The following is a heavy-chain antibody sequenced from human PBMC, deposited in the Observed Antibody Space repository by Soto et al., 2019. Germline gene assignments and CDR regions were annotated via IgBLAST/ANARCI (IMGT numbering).Heavy chain of an antibody. Sequence: QVQLVESGGGVVQPGRSLRLSCAASGFTFSSYGMHWVRQAPGKGLEWVAVIWYDGSNKYYADSVKGRFTISRDNSKNTLYLQMNSLRAEDTAVYYCARDLGVQLWSKGPYYYYGMDVCGQGTTVTVSS. CDR2: IWYDGSNK. V-gene: IGHV3-33*01. J-gene: IGHJ6*02. CDR1: GFTFSSYG. D-gene: IGHD5-18*01. CDR3: ARDLGVQLWSKGPYYYYGMDV.